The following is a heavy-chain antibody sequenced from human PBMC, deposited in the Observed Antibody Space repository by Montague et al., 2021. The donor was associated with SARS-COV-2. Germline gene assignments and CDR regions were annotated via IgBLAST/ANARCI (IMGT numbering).Heavy chain of an antibody. Sequence: SETLSLTCTVSSGSISSSTYYWGWHRQPPGKGLEWIGNIYYSGSTYYNPSLKSLVTISADTSKNQFSLKLSSVTAADTAVYYCARQKMGSVTIFGVVMHDRWLDPWGQGTLVTVSS. CDR1: SGSISSSTYY. V-gene: IGHV4-39*01. D-gene: IGHD3-3*01. CDR2: IYYSGST. CDR3: ARQKMGSVTIFGVVMHDRWLDP. J-gene: IGHJ5*02.